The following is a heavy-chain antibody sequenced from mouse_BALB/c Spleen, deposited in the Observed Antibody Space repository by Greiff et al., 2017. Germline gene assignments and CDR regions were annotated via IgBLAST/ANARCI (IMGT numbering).Heavy chain of an antibody. CDR1: GFTFSSYG. V-gene: IGHV5-6*01. J-gene: IGHJ1*01. Sequence: VQLKESGGDLVKPGGSLKLSCAASGFTFSSYGMSWVRQTPDKRLEWVATISSGGSYTYYPDSVKGRFTISRDNAKNTLYLQMSSLTSEDTAMYYCARQYGNWYFDVWGAGTTVTVSS. D-gene: IGHD2-10*02. CDR3: ARQYGNWYFDV. CDR2: ISSGGSYT.